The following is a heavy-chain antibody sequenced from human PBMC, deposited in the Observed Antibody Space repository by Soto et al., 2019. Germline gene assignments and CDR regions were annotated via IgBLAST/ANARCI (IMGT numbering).Heavy chain of an antibody. D-gene: IGHD3-3*01. CDR1: GFTFSSYG. CDR2: ISYDGSNK. CDR3: AKDHAKLRFLEWLPTANWFDP. V-gene: IGHV3-30*18. J-gene: IGHJ5*02. Sequence: QVQLVESGEGVVQPGRSLRLSCAASGFTFSSYGMHWVRQAPGKGLEWVAVISYDGSNKYYADSVKGRFTISRDNSKNTLYLQMNSLRAEDTAVYYCAKDHAKLRFLEWLPTANWFDPWGQGTLVTVSS.